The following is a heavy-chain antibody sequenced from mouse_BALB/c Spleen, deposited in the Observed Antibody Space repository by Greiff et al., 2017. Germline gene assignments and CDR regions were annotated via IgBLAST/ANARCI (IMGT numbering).Heavy chain of an antibody. D-gene: IGHD2-10*02. Sequence: QVQLKESGPGLVQPSQSLSITCTVSGFSLTSYGVHWVRQSPGKGLEWLGVIWSGGSTDNNAAFIARLSTSKDNSKSQVFFKMNSLQADDTAIYYCARETSMVTTYYFESGGQGTTLTVSS. CDR2: IWSGGST. CDR1: GFSLTSYG. J-gene: IGHJ2*01. CDR3: ARETSMVTTYYFES. V-gene: IGHV2-4-1*01.